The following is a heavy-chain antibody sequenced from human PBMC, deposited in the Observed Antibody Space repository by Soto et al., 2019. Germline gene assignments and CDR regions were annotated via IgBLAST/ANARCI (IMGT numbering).Heavy chain of an antibody. V-gene: IGHV3-21*01. Sequence: GGSLRLSCAASGFTFSSYSMNWVRQAPGKGLEWVSSISSSSSYIYYADSVKGRFTISRDNAKNSLYLQMNSLRAEDTAVYYCARVLARSGYLPSYYGMDVWGQGTTVTVSS. J-gene: IGHJ6*02. CDR3: ARVLARSGYLPSYYGMDV. CDR1: GFTFSSYS. CDR2: ISSSSSYI. D-gene: IGHD3-10*01.